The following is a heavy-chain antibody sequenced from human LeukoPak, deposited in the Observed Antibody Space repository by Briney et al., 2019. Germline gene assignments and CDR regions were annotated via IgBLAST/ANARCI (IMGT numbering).Heavy chain of an antibody. V-gene: IGHV4-39*01. CDR2: IYYSGRT. Sequence: SETLSLTCSVSGDSISRSDSYWGWIRQPPGKGLEWIGTIYYSGRTYYSPSLNSRVTMSVDTSSNQFSLNLRSVTAADTAVYYCARRRYYDGSGYLEWGQGTLLSVSS. D-gene: IGHD3-22*01. CDR3: ARRRYYDGSGYLE. CDR1: GDSISRSDSY. J-gene: IGHJ1*01.